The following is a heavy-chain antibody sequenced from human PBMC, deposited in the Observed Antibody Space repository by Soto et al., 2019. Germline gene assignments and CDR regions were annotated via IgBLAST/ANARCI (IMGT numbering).Heavy chain of an antibody. CDR2: IYYSGST. Sequence: SETLSLTCTVSGGSISSGGYYWSWIRQHPGKCLEWIGYIYYSGSTYYNPSLKSRVTISVDTSKNQFSLKLSSVTAADTAVYYCATQPHPNYYDSSVPEFFFDIWGQGTMVTV. V-gene: IGHV4-31*03. CDR1: GGSISSGGYY. J-gene: IGHJ3*02. CDR3: ATQPHPNYYDSSVPEFFFDI. D-gene: IGHD3-22*01.